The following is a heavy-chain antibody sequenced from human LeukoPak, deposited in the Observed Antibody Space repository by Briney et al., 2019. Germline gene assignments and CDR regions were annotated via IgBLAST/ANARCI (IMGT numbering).Heavy chain of an antibody. Sequence: ASLKVSCKAYGYTFSGYYMHWVRQAPGQGLEWMGIINPSGGSTSYAQKFQGRVTMTRDTSTSTVYMELSSLRSEDTAVYYCARDFTRSASRSSGWYPDWGQGTLVTVSS. D-gene: IGHD6-19*01. V-gene: IGHV1-46*01. J-gene: IGHJ4*02. CDR2: INPSGGST. CDR3: ARDFTRSASRSSGWYPD. CDR1: GYTFSGYY.